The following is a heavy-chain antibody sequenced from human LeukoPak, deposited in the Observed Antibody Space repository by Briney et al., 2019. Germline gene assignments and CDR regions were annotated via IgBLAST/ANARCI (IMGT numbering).Heavy chain of an antibody. Sequence: GGSLRLSRAASGFTFSSYAMHWVRQAPGKGLEWVAVISYDGSNKYYADSVKGRFTISRDNSKNTLYLQMNSLRAEDTAVYYCARDLESYYDFWSGPQLGYFDYWGQGTLVTVSS. V-gene: IGHV3-30-3*01. J-gene: IGHJ4*02. D-gene: IGHD3-3*01. CDR3: ARDLESYYDFWSGPQLGYFDY. CDR1: GFTFSSYA. CDR2: ISYDGSNK.